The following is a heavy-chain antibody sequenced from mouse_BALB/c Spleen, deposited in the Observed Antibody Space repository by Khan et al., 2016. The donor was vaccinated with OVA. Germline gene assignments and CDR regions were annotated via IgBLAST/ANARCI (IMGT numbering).Heavy chain of an antibody. Sequence: QVRLQQSGAELVKPGASVKMSCEASGYTFTSYTMHWVKQRPGQGLEWIGYINPSSGYTKYNQKFKDKATLTADKSSSTAYMQLSSLTSEDSAVYYCARKSTRASYWGQGTTLTVSS. CDR3: ARKSTRASY. V-gene: IGHV1-4*01. J-gene: IGHJ2*01. D-gene: IGHD3-1*01. CDR2: INPSSGYT. CDR1: GYTFTSYT.